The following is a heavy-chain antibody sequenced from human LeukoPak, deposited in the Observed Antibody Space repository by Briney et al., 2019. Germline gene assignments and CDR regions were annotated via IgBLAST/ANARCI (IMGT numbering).Heavy chain of an antibody. D-gene: IGHD4-17*01. Sequence: GGSLRLSCAASGFTVSSNYVSWVRQAPGKGLEWVSVIYSGGSTYYADSVKGRFTISRDNSKNTLYLQMNSLRAEDTAVYYCARAHYYGDFHQDYNYAMDVWGQGTTVTVSS. J-gene: IGHJ6*02. V-gene: IGHV3-53*01. CDR3: ARAHYYGDFHQDYNYAMDV. CDR1: GFTVSSNY. CDR2: IYSGGST.